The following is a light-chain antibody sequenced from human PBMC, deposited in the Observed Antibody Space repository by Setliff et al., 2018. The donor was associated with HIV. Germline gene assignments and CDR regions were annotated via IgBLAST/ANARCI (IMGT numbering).Light chain of an antibody. CDR3: SSYTSSSTLIV. Sequence: SALTQPASVSGSPGQSITISCTGSSSDVGGYNYVSWYQQHPGKAPKLMIYEVSNRPSGVSNRFSGSKSGNTASLTISGLLAEDEADYYCSSYTSSSTLIVFGTGTKVTV. CDR2: EVS. V-gene: IGLV2-14*01. J-gene: IGLJ1*01. CDR1: SSDVGGYNY.